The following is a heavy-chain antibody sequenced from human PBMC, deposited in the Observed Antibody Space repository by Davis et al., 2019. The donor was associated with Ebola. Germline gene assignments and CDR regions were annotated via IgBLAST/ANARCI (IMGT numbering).Heavy chain of an antibody. CDR3: ARGTSSHYVNWFDP. D-gene: IGHD1-26*01. V-gene: IGHV3-30*04. Sequence: GESLKISCAASGFTFRSYAMHWVRQAPGKGLEWVAVISYDGSNKYYADSVRGRFTISRDDATNSLYLQMNSLRDEDTAVYYCARGTSSHYVNWFDPWGQGTLVTVSS. CDR1: GFTFRSYA. CDR2: ISYDGSNK. J-gene: IGHJ5*02.